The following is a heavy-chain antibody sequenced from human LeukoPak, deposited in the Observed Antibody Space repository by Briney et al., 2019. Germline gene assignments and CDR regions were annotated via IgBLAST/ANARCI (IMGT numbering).Heavy chain of an antibody. Sequence: ASVKVSCKASGYTFTTYAMNWVRQAPGQGLEWMGWMNPNSGNTGYAQKFQGRVTMTRNTSISTAYMELSSLRSEDTAVYYCARLSRAYMDVWGKGTTVTISS. J-gene: IGHJ6*03. CDR1: GYTFTTYA. V-gene: IGHV1-8*02. CDR3: ARLSRAYMDV. D-gene: IGHD2/OR15-2a*01. CDR2: MNPNSGNT.